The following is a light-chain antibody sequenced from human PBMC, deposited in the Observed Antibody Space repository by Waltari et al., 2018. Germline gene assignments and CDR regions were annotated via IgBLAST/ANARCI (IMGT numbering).Light chain of an antibody. CDR2: LNSDGSH. Sequence: QLVLTQSPSASASLGASVKLTCTLSSGHSSYAIAWHQQQPEKGPRYLMKLNSDGSHSKGDGXXDRFSGSSSGAERYLTISSLQSEDEADYYCQTWGTGIRVFGGGTKLTVL. CDR3: QTWGTGIRV. CDR1: SGHSSYA. V-gene: IGLV4-69*01. J-gene: IGLJ3*02.